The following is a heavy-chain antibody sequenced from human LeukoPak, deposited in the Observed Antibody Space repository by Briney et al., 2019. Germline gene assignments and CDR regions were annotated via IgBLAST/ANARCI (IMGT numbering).Heavy chain of an antibody. CDR1: GFTFSNAW. D-gene: IGHD3-9*01. Sequence: SGGSLRLSCAASGFTFSNAWMSWVRQAPGKGLEWVGRIKSKTDGGTTDYAAPVKGRFTISRDDSKNTLYLQMNSLKTEDTAVYYCTTDTDDILTGTDYWGQGTLVTVSS. CDR3: TTDTDDILTGTDY. V-gene: IGHV3-15*01. J-gene: IGHJ4*02. CDR2: IKSKTDGGTT.